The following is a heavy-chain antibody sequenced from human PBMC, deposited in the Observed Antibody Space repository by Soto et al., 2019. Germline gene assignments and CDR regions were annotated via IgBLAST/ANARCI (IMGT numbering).Heavy chain of an antibody. CDR3: ARGPLSGIVATMYYYYYMDV. Sequence: ASVKVSCKASGYTFTGYYMHWVRQAPGQGLEWMGWINPNSGGTNYAQKFQGWVTMTRDTSISTAYMELSRLRSDDTAVYYCARGPLSGIVATMYYYYYMDVWGKGTTVTVSS. J-gene: IGHJ6*03. V-gene: IGHV1-2*04. CDR1: GYTFTGYY. CDR2: INPNSGGT. D-gene: IGHD5-12*01.